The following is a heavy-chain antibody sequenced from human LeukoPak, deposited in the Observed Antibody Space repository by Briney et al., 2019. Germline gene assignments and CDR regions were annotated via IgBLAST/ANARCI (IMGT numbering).Heavy chain of an antibody. CDR2: IYNSGST. CDR3: VRDRELTY. D-gene: IGHD1-26*01. V-gene: IGHV4-59*01. CDR1: GGSISIYY. Sequence: SGTLSLTCTVSGGSISIYYWSWLRQPPGKGLEWIGYIYNSGSTIYNPSLRSRVTTSVDTSKNQFSLKLNSVTAADTAVYYCVRDRELTYWSQGTLVTVSS. J-gene: IGHJ4*02.